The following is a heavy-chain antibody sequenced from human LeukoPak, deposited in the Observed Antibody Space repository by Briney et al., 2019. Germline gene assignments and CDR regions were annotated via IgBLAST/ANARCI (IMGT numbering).Heavy chain of an antibody. J-gene: IGHJ5*02. V-gene: IGHV4-38-2*01. Sequence: SETLSLTCAVSGYSISSGYYWGWIRQPPGKGLEWIGSIYYSGSTCYNPSLKSRVTISVDTSKNQFSLKLSSVTAADTAVYYCARHPNFGVVYNWFDPWGQGTLVTVSS. CDR2: IYYSGST. CDR1: GYSISSGYY. CDR3: ARHPNFGVVYNWFDP. D-gene: IGHD3-3*01.